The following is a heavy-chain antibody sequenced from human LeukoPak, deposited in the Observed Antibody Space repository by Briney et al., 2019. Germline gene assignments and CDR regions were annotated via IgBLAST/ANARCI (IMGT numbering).Heavy chain of an antibody. Sequence: ASVKVSCKASGYTFTNYAMNWVRQAPGQGLEWMGWINTNTGNPTYAQGFTGRFVFSLDTSVSTAYLQINSLKAEDTAVYYCARDLSGNYYDSYGYYHSLDYWGQGTLVTVSS. V-gene: IGHV7-4-1*02. D-gene: IGHD3-22*01. J-gene: IGHJ4*02. CDR3: ARDLSGNYYDSYGYYHSLDY. CDR1: GYTFTNYA. CDR2: INTNTGNP.